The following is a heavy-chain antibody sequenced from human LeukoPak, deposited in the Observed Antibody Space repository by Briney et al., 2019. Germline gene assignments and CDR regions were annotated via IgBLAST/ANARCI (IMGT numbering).Heavy chain of an antibody. CDR1: GFSFSDYW. D-gene: IGHD3-22*01. Sequence: PGGSLRLSCAASGFSFSDYWMSWVRQAPGKGLEWVSSITGSGGSTYYADSVKGRFTISRDNSKNTLYLQMNSLRAEDTAVYYCAKDRTYYDSSVYSDYWGQGTLVTVSS. CDR3: AKDRTYYDSSVYSDY. CDR2: ITGSGGST. J-gene: IGHJ4*02. V-gene: IGHV3-23*01.